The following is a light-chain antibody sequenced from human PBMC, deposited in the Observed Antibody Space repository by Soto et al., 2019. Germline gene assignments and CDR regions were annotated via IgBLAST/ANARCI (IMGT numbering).Light chain of an antibody. Sequence: DLQMTQSPSTLSASVGATVTVTCRASQSVSGWLAWYQQKPGEAPKLLIYDASALPRGVPDRFSGSGSGTDLTLTISNVEPEDFAVYYCHQRQSWPRTFGQGTKVDIK. CDR3: HQRQSWPRT. J-gene: IGKJ1*01. V-gene: IGKV1-5*01. CDR1: QSVSGW. CDR2: DAS.